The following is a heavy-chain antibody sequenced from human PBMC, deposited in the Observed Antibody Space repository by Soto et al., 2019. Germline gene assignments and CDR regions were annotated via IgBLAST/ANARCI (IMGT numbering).Heavy chain of an antibody. D-gene: IGHD3-3*01. J-gene: IGHJ6*02. Sequence: GESLKISCAASGFTFSSYAMHWVRQAPGKGLEWVAVISYDGSNKYYADSVKGRFTISRDNSKNTLYLQMNSLRAEDTAVYYCARDGGGTYYDFWSGYYTPYYYGMDVWGQGTTVTVSS. CDR3: ARDGGGTYYDFWSGYYTPYYYGMDV. V-gene: IGHV3-30-3*01. CDR1: GFTFSSYA. CDR2: ISYDGSNK.